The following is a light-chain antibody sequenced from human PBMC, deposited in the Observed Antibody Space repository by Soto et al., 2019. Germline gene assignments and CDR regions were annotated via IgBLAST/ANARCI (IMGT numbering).Light chain of an antibody. CDR1: QTVIRW. J-gene: IGKJ1*01. CDR3: QHYHSWPWT. CDR2: KAS. V-gene: IGKV1-5*03. Sequence: DIQMTQSPSTLSASVGDNVTITCRASQTVIRWLAWCQQKPGKAPDLLIFKASNLQTGGPSRFSGSGFGTEFTLTITGLQPDDFATYYCQHYHSWPWTFGQGTRVETK.